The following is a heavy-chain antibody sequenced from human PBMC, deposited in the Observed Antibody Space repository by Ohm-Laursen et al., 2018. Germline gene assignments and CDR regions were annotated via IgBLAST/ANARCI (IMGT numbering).Heavy chain of an antibody. D-gene: IGHD3-22*01. CDR3: ARAQYYYDTEDV. V-gene: IGHV3-66*01. CDR1: GFTVSSNY. CDR2: IYSGGST. Sequence: GSLRLSCAASGFTVSSNYMSWVRQAPGKGLEWVSVIYSGGSTYYADSVKGRFTIPRDNSKNTLYLQMNSLRAEDTAVYYCARAQYYYDTEDVWGQGTLVTVSS. J-gene: IGHJ4*02.